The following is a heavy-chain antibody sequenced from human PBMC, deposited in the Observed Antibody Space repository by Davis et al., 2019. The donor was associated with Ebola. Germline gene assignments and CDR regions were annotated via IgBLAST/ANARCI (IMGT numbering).Heavy chain of an antibody. Sequence: ASVKVSCKASGYTFTSYGISWVRQAPGLGLEWMGWINPHNGNTNYAQNVQGRVTMTTDTSTSTAYMEVGILRSDDTAVYYCARAQFPTTSDHWGQGTLVTVSS. CDR2: INPHNGNT. D-gene: IGHD1-1*01. V-gene: IGHV1-18*04. CDR3: ARAQFPTTSDH. CDR1: GYTFTSYG. J-gene: IGHJ4*02.